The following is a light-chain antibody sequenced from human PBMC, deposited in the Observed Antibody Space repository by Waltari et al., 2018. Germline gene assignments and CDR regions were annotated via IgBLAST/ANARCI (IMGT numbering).Light chain of an antibody. Sequence: QSALTQPRSVSGSPGQSVTISCTGTSSDVGGYNYVSWYQQHPGKAPKLMIYDVTERPSGVPYRFSGSKSGNTASLTISGLQAEDEADYYCCSYAGGYIRVFGGGTKLTVL. V-gene: IGLV2-11*01. CDR1: SSDVGGYNY. J-gene: IGLJ3*02. CDR3: CSYAGGYIRV. CDR2: DVT.